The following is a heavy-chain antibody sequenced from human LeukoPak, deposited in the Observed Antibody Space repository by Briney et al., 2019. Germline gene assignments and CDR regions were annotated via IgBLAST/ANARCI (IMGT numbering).Heavy chain of an antibody. D-gene: IGHD3-3*01. Sequence: GGSLRLSCAASGFTFSSYAMHWVRQAPGKGLEYVSAISSNGGSTYYANSVKGRFTISRDNSKNTPYLQMGSLRAEEMAVYYCGRLRFEGRYFDYWGKGTLVTVS. V-gene: IGHV3-64*01. CDR3: GRLRFEGRYFDY. CDR1: GFTFSSYA. CDR2: ISSNGGST. J-gene: IGHJ4*02.